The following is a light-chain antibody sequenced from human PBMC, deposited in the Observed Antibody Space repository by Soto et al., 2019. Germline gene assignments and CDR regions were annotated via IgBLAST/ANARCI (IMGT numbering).Light chain of an antibody. CDR3: QQYYATPLT. CDR1: QSVLYSSNNKNY. CDR2: WAS. Sequence: DILMTQSPDSLAVSLGERATINCKSSQSVLYSSNNKNYLTWYQQKPGQPPKLLIYWASTRESGVPDRFSGSGSGADFTLTINNLQAEDVAVYFCQQYYATPLTFGGGTKV. J-gene: IGKJ4*01. V-gene: IGKV4-1*01.